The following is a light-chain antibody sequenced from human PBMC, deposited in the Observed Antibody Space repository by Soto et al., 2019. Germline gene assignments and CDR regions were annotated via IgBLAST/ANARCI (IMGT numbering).Light chain of an antibody. CDR1: SSNIGAGYD. V-gene: IGLV1-40*01. CDR2: GNS. Sequence: QSVLTQPPSVSGAPGQRVTISCTGSSSNIGAGYDVHWYQQLPGTAPKLLIYGNSNRPSGVPDRFSGSKSGTSASLAITGLQAEDEADYYCQSYDSSLHGWVFGGGTKLTVL. J-gene: IGLJ3*02. CDR3: QSYDSSLHGWV.